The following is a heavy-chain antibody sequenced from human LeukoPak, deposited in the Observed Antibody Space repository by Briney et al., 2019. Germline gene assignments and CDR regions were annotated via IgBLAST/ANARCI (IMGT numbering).Heavy chain of an antibody. CDR1: AFTFSNNY. D-gene: IGHD3-22*01. J-gene: IGHJ4*02. CDR2: IDSGGRT. V-gene: IGHV3-53*01. Sequence: GGSLRLSCAASAFTFSNNYMNWVRQAPGKGLEWVSVIDSGGRTYYTDSVKGRFTISRDNSKNTLYLQMNSLRAEDTAVYYCAKLLIVVVKGYFDYWGQGTLVTVSS. CDR3: AKLLIVVVKGYFDY.